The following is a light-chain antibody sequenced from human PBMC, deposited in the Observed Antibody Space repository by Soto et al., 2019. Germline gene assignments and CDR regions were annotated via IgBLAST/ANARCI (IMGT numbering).Light chain of an antibody. Sequence: EIGLTQSPGTLSLSPGERATLSCRASQSVSSIYLGWYQQKPGQAPRLLMHGASSRATGIPERFSGSGSGTDFTLTISRLEPEDFAVYYCQQYGSSPRTFGQGTKVDIK. CDR2: GAS. CDR1: QSVSSIY. J-gene: IGKJ1*01. CDR3: QQYGSSPRT. V-gene: IGKV3-20*01.